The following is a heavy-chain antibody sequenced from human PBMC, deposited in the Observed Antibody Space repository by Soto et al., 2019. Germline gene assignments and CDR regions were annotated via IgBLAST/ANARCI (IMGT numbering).Heavy chain of an antibody. CDR2: MYTKERT. Sequence: QVQLQQSGPGLVKASETLSLTCTVSGGSITNYYWSWIRQPAGKGLEWIGRMYTKERTNYNLSFKSRVTMSVDTSKNQFSLKLNAVTAADTAVYYCARDDYKDGGNNWFDPWGQGTLSPSPQ. CDR3: ARDDYKDGGNNWFDP. D-gene: IGHD3-16*01. V-gene: IGHV4-4*07. J-gene: IGHJ5*02. CDR1: GGSITNYY.